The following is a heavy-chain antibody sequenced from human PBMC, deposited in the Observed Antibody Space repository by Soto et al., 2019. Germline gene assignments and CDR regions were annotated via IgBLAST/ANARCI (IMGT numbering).Heavy chain of an antibody. V-gene: IGHV1-46*01. CDR2: TNPNGGST. J-gene: IGHJ3*02. D-gene: IGHD6-19*01. CDR1: GYTFINYY. Sequence: QVQLVQSGAEVKKPGASVKVSCKASGYTFINYYMHWVRQAPGQGLEWMGITNPNGGSTTYAQKFQGRVTLTRDTSANPVNMELSSLRSEDTAVYYCAREKWLVRRNDPFYIWGQGTMVTVSS. CDR3: AREKWLVRRNDPFYI.